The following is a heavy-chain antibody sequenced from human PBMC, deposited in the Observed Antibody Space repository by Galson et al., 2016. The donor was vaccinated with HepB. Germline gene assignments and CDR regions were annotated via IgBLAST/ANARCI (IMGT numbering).Heavy chain of an antibody. CDR3: ARDASLDIVATMGLDY. V-gene: IGHV1-2*02. CDR2: INPNSGGT. J-gene: IGHJ4*02. D-gene: IGHD5-12*01. CDR1: GYTFTGYY. Sequence: SVKVSCKASGYTFTGYYMHWVRQAPGQGLEWMGWINPNSGGTNYAQKFQGRVTMTRDTSISTAYMGLSRLRSDDTAVYYCARDASLDIVATMGLDYWGQGTLVIVSS.